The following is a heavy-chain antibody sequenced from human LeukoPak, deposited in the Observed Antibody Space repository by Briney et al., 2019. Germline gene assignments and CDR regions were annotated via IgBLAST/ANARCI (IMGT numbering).Heavy chain of an antibody. Sequence: GGSLRLSCAASGFTFSSYSMNWVRQAPGKGLEWVSSISSSSSYIYYADSVKGRFTISRDNAKNSLYLQMNSLRAEDTAVYYCARTNGDYVLGYDAFDIWGQGTMVTVSS. D-gene: IGHD4-17*01. CDR3: ARTNGDYVLGYDAFDI. J-gene: IGHJ3*02. CDR1: GFTFSSYS. CDR2: ISSSSSYI. V-gene: IGHV3-21*01.